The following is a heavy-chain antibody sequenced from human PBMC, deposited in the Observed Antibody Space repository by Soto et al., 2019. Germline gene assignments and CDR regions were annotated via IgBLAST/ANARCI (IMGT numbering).Heavy chain of an antibody. D-gene: IGHD3-22*01. J-gene: IGHJ3*02. CDR1: GYTFSSYG. CDR2: IRAYNGNT. V-gene: IGHV1-18*01. CDR3: ARVFFRLFDFDI. Sequence: QVQLVQSVGEVKKPGASVKVSCKASGYTFSSYGISWVRQAPGQGLEWMGWIRAYNGNTNYAQKLQGRVTMTTDTSTSTAYMELRSLRSDDTAVYYCARVFFRLFDFDIWGQGTMVTVSS.